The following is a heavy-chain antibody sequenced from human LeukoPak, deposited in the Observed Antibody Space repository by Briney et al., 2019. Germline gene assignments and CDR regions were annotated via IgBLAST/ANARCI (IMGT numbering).Heavy chain of an antibody. J-gene: IGHJ4*02. CDR2: IRSGGDNI. D-gene: IGHD3-22*01. V-gene: IGHV3-48*01. Sequence: GGSLRLSCATSGFTFSSDPMNWVRQAPGKGLEWVSHIRSGGDNIHYADSVRGRFTISRDNAKNSLYLQMNSLRVEDTAVYYCARADSSGYYYFDYWGQGTLVTVSS. CDR3: ARADSSGYYYFDY. CDR1: GFTFSSDP.